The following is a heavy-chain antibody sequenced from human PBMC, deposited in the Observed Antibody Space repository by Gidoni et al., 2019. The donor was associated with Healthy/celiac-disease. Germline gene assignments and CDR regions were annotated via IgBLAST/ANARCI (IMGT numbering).Heavy chain of an antibody. CDR3: AKDGVDVQWELLRLRQDYYGMDV. CDR2: ISGSGGST. CDR1: GFPFSRYA. D-gene: IGHD1-26*01. Sequence: EVQLLESGGGLVQPGGSLRLSCAASGFPFSRYAMSWVRPAPGKGLEWVSAISGSGGSTYYADSVKGLFTISRDNSKNTLYLQMNSLRAEDTAVYYCAKDGVDVQWELLRLRQDYYGMDVWGQGTTVTVSS. J-gene: IGHJ6*02. V-gene: IGHV3-23*01.